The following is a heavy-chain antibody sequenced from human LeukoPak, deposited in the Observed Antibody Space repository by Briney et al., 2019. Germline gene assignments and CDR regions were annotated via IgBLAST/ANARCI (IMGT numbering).Heavy chain of an antibody. Sequence: GGSLRLSCAASGFTFSSYDMHWVRQATGKGLEWVSAIGNAGDTYYPGSVKGRFTISRENAKNSLYLQMNSLRAGDTAVYYCARGGSSWYLGYWGQGTLVTVSS. D-gene: IGHD6-13*01. CDR2: IGNAGDT. V-gene: IGHV3-13*04. J-gene: IGHJ4*02. CDR1: GFTFSSYD. CDR3: ARGGSSWYLGY.